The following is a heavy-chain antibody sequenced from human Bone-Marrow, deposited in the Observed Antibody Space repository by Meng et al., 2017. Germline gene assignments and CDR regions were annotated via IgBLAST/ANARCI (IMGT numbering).Heavy chain of an antibody. CDR3: AKKPSTGYSSSWGFDY. Sequence: GESLKISCAASGFTFSSYAMSWVRQAPGKGLEWVSAISGSGGSTYDADSVKGRFTISRDNSKNTLYLQMNSLRAEDTAVYYCAKKPSTGYSSSWGFDYWGQGTLVTVSS. J-gene: IGHJ4*02. CDR2: ISGSGGST. D-gene: IGHD6-13*01. V-gene: IGHV3-23*01. CDR1: GFTFSSYA.